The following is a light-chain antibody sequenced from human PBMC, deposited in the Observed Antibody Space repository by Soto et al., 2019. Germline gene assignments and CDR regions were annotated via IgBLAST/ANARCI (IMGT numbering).Light chain of an antibody. CDR1: HDIRKY. Sequence: DIQMTQSPSSLSASVGDRVTITCQASHDIRKYLNWYQQKPGKAPRLLIYDASNMEKGVPSRFTGSGSGTDFILTISSLQPEDNATYYCQQYENFPITFGQGTRLETK. V-gene: IGKV1-33*01. J-gene: IGKJ5*01. CDR3: QQYENFPIT. CDR2: DAS.